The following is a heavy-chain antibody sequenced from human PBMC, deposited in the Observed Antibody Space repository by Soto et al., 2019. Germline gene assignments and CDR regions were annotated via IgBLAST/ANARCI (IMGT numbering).Heavy chain of an antibody. CDR3: ARDGDYSDSSGQNGY. V-gene: IGHV1-69*13. CDR2: IIPIFGTA. J-gene: IGHJ4*02. D-gene: IGHD3-22*01. CDR1: GGTFSSYA. Sequence: ASVKVSCKASGGTFSSYAISWVRQAPGQGLEWMGGIIPIFGTANYAQKFQGRVTITADESTSTAYMELSSLRSEDTAVYYCARDGDYSDSSGQNGYWGQGTLVTVSS.